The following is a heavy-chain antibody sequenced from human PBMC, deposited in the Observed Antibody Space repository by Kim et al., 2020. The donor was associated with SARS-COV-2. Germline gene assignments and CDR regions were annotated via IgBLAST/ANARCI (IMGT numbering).Heavy chain of an antibody. D-gene: IGHD1-26*01. CDR2: IYYSGST. Sequence: SETLSLTCTVSGGSISSSSYYWGWIRQPPGKGLEWIGSIYYSGSTYYNPSLKSRITISVDTSKNQFSLKLSSVTAADTAVYYCARLRGATNYYFDYWGQGTLVTVSS. CDR3: ARLRGATNYYFDY. CDR1: GGSISSSSYY. J-gene: IGHJ4*02. V-gene: IGHV4-39*01.